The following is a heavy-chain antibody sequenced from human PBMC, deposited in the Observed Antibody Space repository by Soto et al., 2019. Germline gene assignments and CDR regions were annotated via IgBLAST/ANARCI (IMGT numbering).Heavy chain of an antibody. CDR2: SYATGTT. CDR3: VRHGTKTIRDLLGP. Sequence: QVQLQESGPGLVKPSETLSLTCTVSGASISGFYWSWIRKSPGKGLEWIGRSYATGTTDYNPSLRSPVMMQVDTSRKQFFLKLRSVTAADAVVYYCVRHGTKTIRDLLGPWGQGISVSVSS. CDR1: GASISGFY. D-gene: IGHD1-1*01. J-gene: IGHJ5*02. V-gene: IGHV4-4*07.